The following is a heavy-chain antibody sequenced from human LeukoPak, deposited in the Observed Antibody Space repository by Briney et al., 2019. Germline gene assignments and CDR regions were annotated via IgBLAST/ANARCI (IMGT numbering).Heavy chain of an antibody. CDR3: ARVVYPWIQVWPRHGMDV. CDR1: GGTFSSYA. V-gene: IGHV1-69*05. J-gene: IGHJ6*02. D-gene: IGHD5-18*01. Sequence: GASGWVSCKASGGTFSSYAISWVRQAPGQGLEWMGGIIPIFGTANYAQKFKGRVTITTDKSTSTAYMEMSSLRSEDTAVYYCARVVYPWIQVWPRHGMDVWGQGTTVTVSS. CDR2: IIPIFGTA.